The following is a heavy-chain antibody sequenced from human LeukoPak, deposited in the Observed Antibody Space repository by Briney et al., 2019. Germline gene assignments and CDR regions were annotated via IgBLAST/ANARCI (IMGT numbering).Heavy chain of an antibody. CDR3: ARERHRPWSSGSSGFDY. D-gene: IGHD6-6*01. V-gene: IGHV3-7*01. CDR1: GFTFSSYW. J-gene: IGHJ4*02. CDR2: IKQDGSEK. Sequence: GGSLRLSCAASGFTFSSYWMSWVRQAPGKGLAWVANIKQDGSEKYYVDSVKRRFTISRDNAKNSLYLQMNSLRAEDTPAYYCARERHRPWSSGSSGFDYFGQGTLVTVYS.